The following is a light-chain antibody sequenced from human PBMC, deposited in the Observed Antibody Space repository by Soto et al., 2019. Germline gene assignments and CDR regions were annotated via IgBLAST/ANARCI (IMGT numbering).Light chain of an antibody. CDR2: EVT. CDR1: TSDVGGYND. CDR3: GSYTGSIPYG. V-gene: IGLV2-14*01. J-gene: IGLJ1*01. Sequence: QSALTQPASVSGSLGQSITISCTGTTSDVGGYNDVSWYQQHPGKAPILMIYEVTNRPSGVSNRFSGSKSGNTASLTISGLQVEDEAEYYCGSYTGSIPYGFGTGTKLPVL.